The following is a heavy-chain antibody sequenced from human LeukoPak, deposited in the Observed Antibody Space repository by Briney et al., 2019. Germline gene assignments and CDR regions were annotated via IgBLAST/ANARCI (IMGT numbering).Heavy chain of an antibody. V-gene: IGHV4-39*07. J-gene: IGHJ5*02. CDR1: GGSISSGGYY. CDR2: INHSGST. Sequence: SETLSLTCTVSGGSISSGGYYWSWIRQPPGKGLEWIGEINHSGSTNYNPSLKSRVTISVDTSKNQFSLKLSSVTAADTAVYYCARDCSSTSCYFPWGQGTLVTVSS. CDR3: ARDCSSTSCYFP. D-gene: IGHD2-2*01.